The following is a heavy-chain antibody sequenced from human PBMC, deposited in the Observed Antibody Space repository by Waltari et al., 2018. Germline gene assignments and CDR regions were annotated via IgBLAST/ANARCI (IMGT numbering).Heavy chain of an antibody. D-gene: IGHD3-16*02. CDR1: GYSISSGYY. CDR3: ARDDQMITFGGVIVIHDAFDI. CDR2: IYHSGSN. J-gene: IGHJ3*02. Sequence: QVQLQESGPGLVKPSETLSLTCTVSGYSISSGYYWGWIRQPPGKGLEWIGSIYHSGSNYYNPSLKSRVTISVDTSKNQFSLKLSSVTAADTAVYYCARDDQMITFGGVIVIHDAFDIWGQGTMVTVSS. V-gene: IGHV4-38-2*02.